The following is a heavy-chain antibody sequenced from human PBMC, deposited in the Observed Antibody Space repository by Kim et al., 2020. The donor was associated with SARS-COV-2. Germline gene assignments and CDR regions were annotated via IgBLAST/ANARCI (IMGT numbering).Heavy chain of an antibody. CDR3: TTFHYDFWSGYFGDY. Sequence: GGSLRLSCTASGFTFGDYAMSWFRQAPGKGLEWVGFIRSKDYGGTTEYAASVKGRFTISRDDSKSIAYLQMNSLKTEDTAVYYCTTFHYDFWSGYFGDYWGQGTLVTVSS. J-gene: IGHJ4*02. CDR1: GFTFGDYA. CDR2: IRSKDYGGTT. V-gene: IGHV3-49*03. D-gene: IGHD3-3*01.